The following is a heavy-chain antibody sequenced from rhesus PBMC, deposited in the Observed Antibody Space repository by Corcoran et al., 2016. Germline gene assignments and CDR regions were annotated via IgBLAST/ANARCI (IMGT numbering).Heavy chain of an antibody. Sequence: EVQLVASGRGLVQPGGSLRFSCEGSGFTFNMYGLHWVRQAPGKGLEWVAVISSDGSTKYLADSVKDRFTISRDNSNNMVYLQMDNLKLEDTAVYYCARFDYWGQGVVVTVSS. J-gene: IGHJ4*01. CDR3: ARFDY. V-gene: IGHV3-54*02. CDR2: ISSDGSTK. CDR1: GFTFNMYG.